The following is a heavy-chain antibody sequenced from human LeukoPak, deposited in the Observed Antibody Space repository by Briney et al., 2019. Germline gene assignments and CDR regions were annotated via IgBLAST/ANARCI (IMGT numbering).Heavy chain of an antibody. CDR1: GFTFSSYS. CDR3: ARDGAAADTYYYYMDV. Sequence: GGSLRLSCAASGFTFSSYSMNWVRQAPGKGLEWVSSISSSSSYIYYADSVKGRFTISRDTAKSSLYLQMNSLRAEDTAVYYCARDGAAADTYYYYMDVWGKGTTVTVSS. CDR2: ISSSSSYI. D-gene: IGHD6-13*01. V-gene: IGHV3-21*01. J-gene: IGHJ6*03.